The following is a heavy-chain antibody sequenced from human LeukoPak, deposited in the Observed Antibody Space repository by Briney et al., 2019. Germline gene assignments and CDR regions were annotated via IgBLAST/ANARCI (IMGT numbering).Heavy chain of an antibody. CDR3: ARRGNSLDY. D-gene: IGHD4-23*01. J-gene: IGHJ4*02. CDR1: GGSINNYY. CDR2: IYYSGST. Sequence: PSGTLSLTCTVSGGSINNYYWSWIRQPPGKGLEWIGYIYYSGSTYYNPSLKGRVTISVDTSKNQFSLKLSSVTAADTAVYYCARRGNSLDYWGQGTLVTVSS. V-gene: IGHV4-59*01.